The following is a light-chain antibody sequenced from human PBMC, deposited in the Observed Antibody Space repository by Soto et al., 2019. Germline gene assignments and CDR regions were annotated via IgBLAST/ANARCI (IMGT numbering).Light chain of an antibody. CDR2: KAS. CDR1: QSISSW. CDR3: QQYKSYSVT. J-gene: IGKJ2*01. Sequence: DIQMTQSPSTLSASVGDRVTITCRASQSISSWLAWYQQKPGKAPKLLIYKASSLESGVPSRFSGSGSGTEFTLTISSLQPDDFATYYCQQYKSYSVTFGQGTELEIK. V-gene: IGKV1-5*03.